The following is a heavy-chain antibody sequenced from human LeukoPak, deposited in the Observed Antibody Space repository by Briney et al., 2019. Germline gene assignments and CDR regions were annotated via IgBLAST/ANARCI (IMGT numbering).Heavy chain of an antibody. CDR2: ISGSGGST. D-gene: IGHD2-2*02. V-gene: IGHV3-23*01. CDR1: GFTFSSYG. CDR3: AKAVSCSSTNCYRSYGMDV. J-gene: IGHJ6*02. Sequence: GGSLRLSCAASGFTFSSYGMSWVRQAPGKGLEWVSGISGSGGSTYYADSVKGRFTISRDNSKNTLYLQMNSLRAEDTAVYYCAKAVSCSSTNCYRSYGMDVWGQGTTVTVSS.